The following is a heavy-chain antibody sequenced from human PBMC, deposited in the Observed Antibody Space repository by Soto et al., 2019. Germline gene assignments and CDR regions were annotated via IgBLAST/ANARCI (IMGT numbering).Heavy chain of an antibody. J-gene: IGHJ4*02. D-gene: IGHD6-13*01. Sequence: EVQLVESGGGLVQPGGSLRLSCAASGFTFSSYAMHWVRQAPGKGLEYVSTINNNGGSTYYANSVKGRFTISRDNSKNTLYLQMGSLRADDMAVYYCATTIAAAGGYYFNYWRQGTLVTVSS. CDR2: INNNGGST. V-gene: IGHV3-64*01. CDR3: ATTIAAAGGYYFNY. CDR1: GFTFSSYA.